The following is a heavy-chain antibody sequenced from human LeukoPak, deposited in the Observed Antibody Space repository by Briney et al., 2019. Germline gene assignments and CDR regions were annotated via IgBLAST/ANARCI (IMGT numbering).Heavy chain of an antibody. V-gene: IGHV1-46*01. D-gene: IGHD3-3*01. Sequence: ASVKVSCKASGGTSSSYAISWVRQAPGQGLEWMGIINPSGGSTSYAQKFQGRVTMTRDTSTSTVYMELSSLRSEDTAVYYCARGSTIDDYGDYWGQGTLVTVSS. CDR1: GGTSSSYA. CDR3: ARGSTIDDYGDY. CDR2: INPSGGST. J-gene: IGHJ4*02.